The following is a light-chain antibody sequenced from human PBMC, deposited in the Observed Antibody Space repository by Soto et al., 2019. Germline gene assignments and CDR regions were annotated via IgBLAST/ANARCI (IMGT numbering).Light chain of an antibody. J-gene: IGLJ1*01. V-gene: IGLV2-14*03. CDR3: NSYTSKNTYV. Sequence: QSVLTQPASVPGSPGQPITISCIGTSSDVGAFNYVSWYQQYPGKAPKLMIYDVSNRPSGVSNRFSGYKSGNXASLTISGLRAEDEADYYGNSYTSKNTYVFGTGTKVTVL. CDR2: DVS. CDR1: SSDVGAFNY.